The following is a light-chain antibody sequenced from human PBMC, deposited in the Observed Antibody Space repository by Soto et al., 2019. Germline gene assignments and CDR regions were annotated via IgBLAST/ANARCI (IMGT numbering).Light chain of an antibody. CDR2: LGS. Sequence: IVMTQSPLSLPVTPGEPASISCRSSQSLLHSNGYNYLDWYLQKPAQSPQLLIYLGSNRASGVPDRFSGSGSGTDFTLKISRVEAEDVGVYYCMQTLQTPSFGQGTKVDIK. J-gene: IGKJ1*01. CDR1: QSLLHSNGYNY. CDR3: MQTLQTPS. V-gene: IGKV2-28*01.